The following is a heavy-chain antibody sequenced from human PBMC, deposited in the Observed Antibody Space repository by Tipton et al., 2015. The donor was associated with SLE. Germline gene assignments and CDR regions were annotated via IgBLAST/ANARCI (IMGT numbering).Heavy chain of an antibody. CDR1: GGSISSSSYY. CDR3: AIHHQLRSDDY. V-gene: IGHV4-39*01. J-gene: IGHJ4*02. CDR2: IYYSGST. Sequence: TLSLTCTVSGGSISSSSYYWGWIRQPPGKGLEWIGSIYYSGSTYYNPSLKSRVTISVDTSKNQFSLKLSSVTAADTAVYFCAIHHQLRSDDYWGQGTLVTVSS. D-gene: IGHD2-2*01.